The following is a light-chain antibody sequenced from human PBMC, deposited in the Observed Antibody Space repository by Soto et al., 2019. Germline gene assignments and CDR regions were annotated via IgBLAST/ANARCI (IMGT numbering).Light chain of an antibody. Sequence: QPVLTQPPSASGTPGQRVTISCSGGGSNIGTNTVNWYRQLPGTAPKLVIFGDNQRPSGVPDRFSGSKSGTSASLAISGLQSDDEADYYCASWDGSLNNVLFGGGTKLTVL. CDR1: GSNIGTNT. J-gene: IGLJ2*01. CDR2: GDN. CDR3: ASWDGSLNNVL. V-gene: IGLV1-44*01.